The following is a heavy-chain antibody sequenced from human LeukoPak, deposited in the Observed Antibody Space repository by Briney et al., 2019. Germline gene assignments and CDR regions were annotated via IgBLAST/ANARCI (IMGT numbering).Heavy chain of an antibody. CDR2: ISSSSSYI. Sequence: GGSLRLSCAASGFTFSSYSMNWVRQAPGKGLEWVSSISSSSSYIYYADSVKGRFTISRDNAKNSLYLQMNSLRAEDTAVYYCARDLMVRGRFGFDPWGRGTLVTVSS. CDR1: GFTFSSYS. V-gene: IGHV3-21*01. J-gene: IGHJ5*02. CDR3: ARDLMVRGRFGFDP. D-gene: IGHD3-10*01.